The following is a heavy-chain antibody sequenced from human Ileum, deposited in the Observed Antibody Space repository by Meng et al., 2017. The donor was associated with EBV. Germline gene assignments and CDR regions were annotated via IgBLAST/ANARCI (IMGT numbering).Heavy chain of an antibody. CDR2: IHHTEST. D-gene: IGHD3-22*01. CDR3: ARESYSDSSGYYSLDY. V-gene: IGHV4-4*02. CDR1: GGSISSSNW. J-gene: IGHJ4*02. Sequence: QVQMQDSGPGLLKLAGTLSLTCAVSGGSISSSNWWIWVRQAPGKGLEWIGEIHHTESTNYNPSLKSRVTISVDKSKNQFSLKLSSVTAADTAVYYCARESYSDSSGYYSLDYWGQGSLVTVSS.